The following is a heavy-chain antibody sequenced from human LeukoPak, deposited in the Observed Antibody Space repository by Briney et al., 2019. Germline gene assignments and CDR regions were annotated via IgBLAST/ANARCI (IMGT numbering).Heavy chain of an antibody. Sequence: SPGGSLRLSCEASGFTFRDYQMSWIRQAPGKGLEWISYIHSNPKTIYYADSAKGRFTISRDNSKNTLYLQMNSLRAEDTAVYYCAKVLTTVTTNYYYYYMDVWGKGTTVTVSS. J-gene: IGHJ6*03. CDR1: GFTFRDYQ. V-gene: IGHV3-11*04. CDR3: AKVLTTVTTNYYYYYMDV. CDR2: IHSNPKTI. D-gene: IGHD4-17*01.